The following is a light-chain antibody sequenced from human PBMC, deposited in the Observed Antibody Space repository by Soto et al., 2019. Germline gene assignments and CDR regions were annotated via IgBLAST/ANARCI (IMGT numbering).Light chain of an antibody. CDR2: LNSDGSH. V-gene: IGLV4-69*01. J-gene: IGLJ2*01. Sequence: QPVLTQSPSASASLGASVKLTCTLSSGHSNYAIAWHQQQPEKGPRFLMKLNSDGSHSKGDGIPDRFSGSSSGAERSLTISTLQSEDEADYYCQTWVTGIHIFGGGTKVTVL. CDR3: QTWVTGIHI. CDR1: SGHSNYA.